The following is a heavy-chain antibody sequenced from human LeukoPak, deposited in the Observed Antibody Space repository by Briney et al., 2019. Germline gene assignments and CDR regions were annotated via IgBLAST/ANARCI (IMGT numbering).Heavy chain of an antibody. J-gene: IGHJ5*02. CDR2: IIPIFGTA. CDR1: GGTFSSYA. Sequence: ASVKVSRKASGGTFSSYAISWVRQAPGQGLEWMGGIIPIFGTANYAQKFQGRVTITADESTSTAYMELSSLRSEDTAVYYCARVGSVTTAVDPWGQGTLVTVSS. V-gene: IGHV1-69*01. D-gene: IGHD4-11*01. CDR3: ARVGSVTTAVDP.